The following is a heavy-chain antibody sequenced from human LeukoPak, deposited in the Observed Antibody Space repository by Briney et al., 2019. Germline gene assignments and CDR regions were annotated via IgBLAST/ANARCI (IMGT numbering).Heavy chain of an antibody. V-gene: IGHV4-39*07. CDR2: IYYSGST. CDR1: GGSISSSSYY. J-gene: IGHJ4*02. D-gene: IGHD3-9*01. CDR3: ARGPGYYDILTGYYNQEFDY. Sequence: SETLSLTCTVSGGSISSSSYYWGWIRQPPGKGLEWIGSIYYSGSTYYNPSLKSRVTISVDTSKNQFSLKLSSVTAADTAVYYCARGPGYYDILTGYYNQEFDYWGQGTLVTVSS.